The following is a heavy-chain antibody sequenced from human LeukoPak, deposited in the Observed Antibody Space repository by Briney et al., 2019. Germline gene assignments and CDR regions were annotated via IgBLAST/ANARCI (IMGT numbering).Heavy chain of an antibody. CDR1: GFTFSSYG. CDR3: AADIRITMVTY. J-gene: IGHJ4*02. V-gene: IGHV3-48*01. D-gene: IGHD3-10*01. Sequence: GGSLRLSCAASGFTFSSYGMHWVRQAPGKGLEWVSYISSSSTIYYADSVKGRFTISRDNAKNSLYLQMNSLRAEDTAVYYCAADIRITMVTYWGQGTLVTVSS. CDR2: ISSSSTI.